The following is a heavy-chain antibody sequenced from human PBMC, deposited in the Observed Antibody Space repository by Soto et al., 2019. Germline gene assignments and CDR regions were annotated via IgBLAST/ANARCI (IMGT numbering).Heavy chain of an antibody. Sequence: EVLLVESGGGVVQPGGSLKLSCAASGFVFKDSSIHWVRQASGKGLEWVGRIRDRAYNYATAYTASVKCRFTVSRDDSNNTAYLQMDSLKTEDTAIYYCTRLISAAQDYWGQGTLVTVSS. J-gene: IGHJ4*02. CDR1: GFVFKDSS. CDR3: TRLISAAQDY. D-gene: IGHD3-10*01. CDR2: IRDRAYNYAT. V-gene: IGHV3-73*01.